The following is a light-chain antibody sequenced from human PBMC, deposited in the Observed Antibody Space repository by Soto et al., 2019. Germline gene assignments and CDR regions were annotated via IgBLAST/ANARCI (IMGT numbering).Light chain of an antibody. CDR2: WAS. CDR1: QSVLSSSNNVNY. Sequence: DIVMTQSPDSLAVSLGERATINCKSSQSVLSSSNNVNYLAWYQQKPRQPPKLLIYWASTRDSGVPDRFSGSGSGTHFSLTISSLQAEDVAVYYCQQYYTTPFTFGPGTKVDIK. V-gene: IGKV4-1*01. CDR3: QQYYTTPFT. J-gene: IGKJ3*01.